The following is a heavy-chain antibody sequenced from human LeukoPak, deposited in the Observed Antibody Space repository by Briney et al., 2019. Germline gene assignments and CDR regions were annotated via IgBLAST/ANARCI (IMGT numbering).Heavy chain of an antibody. CDR2: IYYSEST. V-gene: IGHV4-59*01. CDR1: GGSISSYY. CDR3: ARHSSGWYPDY. D-gene: IGHD6-19*01. J-gene: IGHJ4*02. Sequence: SETLSLTCTVSGGSISSYYWSWIRQPPGKGLEWIGYIYYSESTNYNPSLKSRVTISVDTSKNQFSLKLSSVTAADTAVYYCARHSSGWYPDYWGQGTLATVSS.